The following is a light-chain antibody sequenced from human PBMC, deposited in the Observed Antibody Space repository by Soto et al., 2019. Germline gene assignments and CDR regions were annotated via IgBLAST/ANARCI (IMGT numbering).Light chain of an antibody. CDR1: SSDVGGHNY. Sequence: QSALTQPASVSGSPGQSITISCTGTSSDVGGHNYVSWYQQHPGKAPKLIIYEVSIRPSGDSNRFSGSKSGNTASLTISVLQAEDEADYFFVSHRVYAFCVFGTGTKATVL. CDR2: EVS. V-gene: IGLV2-14*01. CDR3: VSHRVYAFCV. J-gene: IGLJ1*01.